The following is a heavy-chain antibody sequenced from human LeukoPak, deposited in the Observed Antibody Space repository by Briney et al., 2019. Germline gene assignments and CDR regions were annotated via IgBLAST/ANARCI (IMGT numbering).Heavy chain of an antibody. V-gene: IGHV4-31*03. CDR1: GGSISSGGYY. D-gene: IGHD5-18*01. CDR3: ARGLVDTAMDFIYYGMDV. J-gene: IGHJ6*02. Sequence: SETLSLTCTVSGGSISSGGYYWSWIRQHPGKGMESIGYMYYSGSTNYNPSLKSRVTISGDTSKNQFSLKLSSVTAADTAVYYCARGLVDTAMDFIYYGMDVWGQGTTVTVSS. CDR2: MYYSGST.